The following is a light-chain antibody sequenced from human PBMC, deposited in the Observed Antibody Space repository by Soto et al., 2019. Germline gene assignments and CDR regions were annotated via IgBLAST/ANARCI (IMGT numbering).Light chain of an antibody. CDR1: SSDVGGYNY. Sequence: QSALTQPASVSGSPGQSITISCTGTSSDVGGYNYVSWYQQHPGKAPKLMIYDVSNRPSGVSNRFSGSKSGNTASLTISGRQAEDDADYYCSSYTSSSTPYVFGPGTKVTVL. CDR3: SSYTSSSTPYV. J-gene: IGLJ1*01. CDR2: DVS. V-gene: IGLV2-14*01.